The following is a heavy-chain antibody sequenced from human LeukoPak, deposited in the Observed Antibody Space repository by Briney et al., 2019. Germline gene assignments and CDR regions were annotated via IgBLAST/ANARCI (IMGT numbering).Heavy chain of an antibody. V-gene: IGHV3-23*01. D-gene: IGHD6-13*01. Sequence: QPGGSLRLSCAASGFTFSSYAMSWVRQAPGKGLEWVSAIGGSGGSTYYADSVKGRFTISRDNSKNTLYLQMNSLRSDDTAVYYCARVPLGGYSSSWPYYYYYMDVWGKGTTVTISS. CDR2: IGGSGGST. J-gene: IGHJ6*03. CDR1: GFTFSSYA. CDR3: ARVPLGGYSSSWPYYYYYMDV.